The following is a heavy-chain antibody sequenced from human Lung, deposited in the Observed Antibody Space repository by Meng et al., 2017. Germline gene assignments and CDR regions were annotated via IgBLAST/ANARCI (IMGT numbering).Heavy chain of an antibody. Sequence: QVHVQKWGAGRLKPSETLSLTCVVSGGSFSDYYWSWIRQPPGKGLEWIGEINHSGSTNYNPSLESRATISVDTSQNNLSLKLSSVTAADSAVYYCARGPTTMAHDFDYWGQGTLVTVSS. CDR3: ARGPTTMAHDFDY. V-gene: IGHV4-34*01. CDR2: INHSGST. D-gene: IGHD4-11*01. CDR1: GGSFSDYY. J-gene: IGHJ4*02.